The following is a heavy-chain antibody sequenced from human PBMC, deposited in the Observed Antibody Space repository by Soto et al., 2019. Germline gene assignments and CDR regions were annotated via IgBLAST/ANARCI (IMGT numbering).Heavy chain of an antibody. CDR2: ITSDTKTI. J-gene: IGHJ4*02. Sequence: EVQLVESGGALVQPGGSLRLSCAASGFKFSIYSMNWVRQAPGKGLEWSAYITSDTKTIKYGDSVKGRFTISRDNAKNSVILQMNSLSDKDTAVYYCARSVEGHFDYWGQGTVVTVSS. D-gene: IGHD6-19*01. CDR3: ARSVEGHFDY. CDR1: GFKFSIYS. V-gene: IGHV3-48*02.